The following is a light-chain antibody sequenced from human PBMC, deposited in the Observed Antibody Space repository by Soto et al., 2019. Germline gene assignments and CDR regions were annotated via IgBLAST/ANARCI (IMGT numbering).Light chain of an antibody. J-gene: IGKJ1*01. CDR1: QTISSW. CDR2: KAS. V-gene: IGKV1-5*03. CDR3: QQYTSYSEA. Sequence: DIQMTQSPSTLSGSVGDRVTITCRASQTISSWLAWYQQKPGKAPKLLIYKASTLKSGVPSRFSGSGSGTEFTLTISSLQPDDFATYYCQQYTSYSEAFGQVTTVDIK.